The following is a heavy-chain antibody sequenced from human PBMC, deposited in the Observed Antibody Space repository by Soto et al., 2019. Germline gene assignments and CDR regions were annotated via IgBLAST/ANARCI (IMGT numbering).Heavy chain of an antibody. J-gene: IGHJ4*02. V-gene: IGHV3-33*01. CDR1: GFTFSTYG. D-gene: IGHD3-10*01. CDR2: IWYDGSNQ. Sequence: GGSLRVSWAPSGFTFSTYGMHWVRQAPGKGLEWVAVIWYDGSNQYYADSVKGRFTISRDNTKNMLYLQMYSLRAEDTAVYYCARDLGAFNYGSAYFDYWGQGTPGTVSS. CDR3: ARDLGAFNYGSAYFDY.